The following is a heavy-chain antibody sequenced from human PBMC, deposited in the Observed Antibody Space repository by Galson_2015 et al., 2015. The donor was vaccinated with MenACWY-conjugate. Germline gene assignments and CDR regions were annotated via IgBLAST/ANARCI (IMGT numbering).Heavy chain of an antibody. CDR3: VRDRRYCASTTCPYFYYGLDV. Sequence: SLRLSCAASGFTFSKYWMTWVRQAPGKGLEWVANINQDRSEKYYVDSVKGRFTISRDNAKNSLSLQMNSLGVEDTAVYYCVRDRRYCASTTCPYFYYGLDVWGQGTTVTVSS. J-gene: IGHJ6*02. D-gene: IGHD2-2*01. V-gene: IGHV3-7*03. CDR1: GFTFSKYW. CDR2: INQDRSEK.